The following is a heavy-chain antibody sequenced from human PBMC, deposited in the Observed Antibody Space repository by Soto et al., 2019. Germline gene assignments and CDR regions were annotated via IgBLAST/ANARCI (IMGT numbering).Heavy chain of an antibody. CDR3: EKGGVTRSYYYAMDV. Sequence: EVQLLESEGGLVQPGKSLRLSCAASGFIFSDYAMSWVRQAPGKGLEWVSALSGSGSSTYYADSVKGRFTISRDNLKNTVSLQMDNLTVEDTAVYYCEKGGVTRSYYYAMDVWGQGTTVTVSS. CDR2: LSGSGSST. J-gene: IGHJ6*02. V-gene: IGHV3-23*01. CDR1: GFIFSDYA.